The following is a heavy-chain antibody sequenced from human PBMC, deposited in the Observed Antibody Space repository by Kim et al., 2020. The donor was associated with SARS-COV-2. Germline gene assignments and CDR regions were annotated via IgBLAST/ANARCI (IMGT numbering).Heavy chain of an antibody. J-gene: IGHJ4*02. CDR3: ATHRGATSGSYMDY. CDR1: GFTFRSYG. V-gene: IGHV3-33*01. CDR2: IWYDGSNK. Sequence: GGSLRLSCAASGFTFRSYGMDWVRQAPGKGLQWVALIWYDGSNKDYADSVKGRFTISRDNSKKTLYLDMNSLRADDTAVYYCATHRGATSGSYMDYWGQGTLVTVSS. D-gene: IGHD3-10*01.